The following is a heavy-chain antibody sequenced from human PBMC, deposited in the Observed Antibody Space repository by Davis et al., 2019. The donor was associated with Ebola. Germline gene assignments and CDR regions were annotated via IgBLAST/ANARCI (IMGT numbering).Heavy chain of an antibody. Sequence: PSETLSLTCTVSGGSISSYYWSWIRQPPGKGLEWIGYIYYSGSTNYNPSLKSRVTISVDTSKNQFSLKLGSVTAADTAVYYCARGGVTLWGGSYWYFDYWGQGTLVTVSS. V-gene: IGHV4-59*01. CDR3: ARGGVTLWGGSYWYFDY. CDR1: GGSISSYY. J-gene: IGHJ4*02. CDR2: IYYSGST. D-gene: IGHD3-10*01.